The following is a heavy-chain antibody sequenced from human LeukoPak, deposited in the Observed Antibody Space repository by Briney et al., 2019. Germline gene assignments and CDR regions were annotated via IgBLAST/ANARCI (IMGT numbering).Heavy chain of an antibody. CDR1: GFTFSSYA. D-gene: IGHD6-19*01. CDR3: AKVLSDSCGWYYDY. J-gene: IGHJ4*02. CDR2: ISYDGSNK. Sequence: PGGSLRLSCAASGFTFSSYAMHWVRQAPGKGLEWVAVISYDGSNKYYADSVRGRFTISRDNSKYTLYLQMNSLRAEDTAVYYCAKVLSDSCGWYYDYWGQGTLVTVSS. V-gene: IGHV3-30-3*01.